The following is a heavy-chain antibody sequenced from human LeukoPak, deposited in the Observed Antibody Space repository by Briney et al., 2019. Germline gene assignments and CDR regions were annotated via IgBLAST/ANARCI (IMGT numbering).Heavy chain of an antibody. V-gene: IGHV3-30*01. CDR2: ILYDGGNK. Sequence: GGSRRLSCAASGFTFSTYVMHWVRQAPGKGLQWVAVILYDGGNKYYADSVRGRFIISRDNSKNTLYLHMNSLTAEDTAVYYCARVVAGSVYNSGMDVWGQGTTVTVSS. D-gene: IGHD6-19*01. CDR3: ARVVAGSVYNSGMDV. J-gene: IGHJ6*02. CDR1: GFTFSTYV.